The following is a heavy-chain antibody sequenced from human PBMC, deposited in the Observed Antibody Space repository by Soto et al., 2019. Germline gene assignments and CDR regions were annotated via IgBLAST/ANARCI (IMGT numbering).Heavy chain of an antibody. Sequence: PSETLSLTCTVSGGSISSSSYYWGWIRQPPGKGLEWIGSIYYSGSTYYNPSLKSRVTISVDTSKNQFSLKLSSVTAADTAVYYCARLGFQEYSSRNDVIDYWGQGTLVTVSS. CDR2: IYYSGST. CDR1: GGSISSSSYY. CDR3: ARLGFQEYSSRNDVIDY. J-gene: IGHJ4*02. D-gene: IGHD6-6*01. V-gene: IGHV4-39*01.